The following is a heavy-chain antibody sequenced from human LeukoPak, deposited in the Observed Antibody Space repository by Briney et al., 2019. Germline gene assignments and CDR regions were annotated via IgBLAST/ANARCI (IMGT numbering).Heavy chain of an antibody. V-gene: IGHV1-2*02. J-gene: IGHJ4*02. Sequence: ASVKVSCKASGYTFTGYYMHWVRQAPGQGLEWMGWINPNSGGTNYAQKFQGRVTMTRDTPISTAYMELSRLRSDDTAVYYCARDLQSSSGYYYVVGYWGQGTLVTVSS. CDR3: ARDLQSSSGYYYVVGY. D-gene: IGHD3-22*01. CDR2: INPNSGGT. CDR1: GYTFTGYY.